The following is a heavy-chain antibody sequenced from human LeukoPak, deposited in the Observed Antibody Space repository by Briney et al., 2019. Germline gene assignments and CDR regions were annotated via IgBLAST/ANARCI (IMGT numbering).Heavy chain of an antibody. CDR3: ARDEAARQGTDAFDI. J-gene: IGHJ3*02. CDR1: GGSISSSSYY. D-gene: IGHD6-6*01. CDR2: IYYSGST. V-gene: IGHV4-39*07. Sequence: SETLSLTCTVSGGSISSSSYYWGWIRQPPGKGLEWIGSIYYSGSTYYNPSLKSRVTISVDTSKNQFSLQLNSVTPEDTAVYYCARDEAARQGTDAFDIWGQGTMVTVSS.